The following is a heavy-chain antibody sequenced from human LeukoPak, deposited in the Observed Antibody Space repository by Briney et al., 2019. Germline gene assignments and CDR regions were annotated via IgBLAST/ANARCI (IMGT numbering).Heavy chain of an antibody. D-gene: IGHD4-11*01. V-gene: IGHV3-23*01. CDR1: GFTFGSYG. J-gene: IGHJ4*02. CDR3: AKITTGLGIDS. Sequence: PGGSLRLSCAASGFTFGSYGMSWVRQAPGKGLEWVSSISGSGGGTYHADSVKGRFTISRDNSKNTLYLQMNSLRAEDTAVYFCAKITTGLGIDSWGQGTLVTVSS. CDR2: ISGSGGGT.